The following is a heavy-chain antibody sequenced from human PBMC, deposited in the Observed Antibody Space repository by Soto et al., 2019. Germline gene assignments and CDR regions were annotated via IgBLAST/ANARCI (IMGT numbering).Heavy chain of an antibody. CDR1: GYTCTSYG. D-gene: IGHD3-9*01. CDR3: ARGPYYDIPSYFDY. J-gene: IGHJ4*02. V-gene: IGHV1-18*01. Sequence: ASVKVSCKASGYTCTSYGISWVRQAPGQGLEWMGWISAYNGNTNYAQKLQGRVTMTTDTSTSTAYMELRSLRSDDTAVYSSARGPYYDIPSYFDYWGQGTLVTVSS. CDR2: ISAYNGNT.